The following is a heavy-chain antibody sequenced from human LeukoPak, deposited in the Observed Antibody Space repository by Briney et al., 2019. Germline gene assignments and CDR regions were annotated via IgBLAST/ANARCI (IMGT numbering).Heavy chain of an antibody. Sequence: PSETLSLTCTVSGGSISVIHYYWGWIRQPPGKGLEWIGSIYHTGNTFYNPSPRSRLTISVDTSKNQVSLKLTSTTAADTAVYYCARQSPYSNSWYRDDAFDIWGQGTRVTVSS. CDR3: ARQSPYSNSWYRDDAFDI. V-gene: IGHV4-39*01. J-gene: IGHJ3*02. CDR1: GGSISVIHYY. CDR2: IYHTGNT. D-gene: IGHD6-13*01.